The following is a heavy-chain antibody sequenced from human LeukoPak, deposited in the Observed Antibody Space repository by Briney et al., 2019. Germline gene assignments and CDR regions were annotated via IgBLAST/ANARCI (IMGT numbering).Heavy chain of an antibody. Sequence: ASVKVSCKASGGTFSNHAFSWVRQAPGQGLEWMGWINAGNGNTKYSQKFQGRVTITRDTSASTAYMELSSLRSEDTAVYYCARDQDVDTAMVDLYYFDYWGQGTLVTVSS. D-gene: IGHD5-18*01. J-gene: IGHJ4*02. CDR2: INAGNGNT. CDR3: ARDQDVDTAMVDLYYFDY. CDR1: GGTFSNHA. V-gene: IGHV1-3*01.